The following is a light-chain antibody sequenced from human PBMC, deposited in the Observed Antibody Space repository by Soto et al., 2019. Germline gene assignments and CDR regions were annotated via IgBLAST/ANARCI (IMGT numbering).Light chain of an antibody. CDR3: FQHNKWPHS. J-gene: IGKJ2*03. V-gene: IGKV3D-15*01. Sequence: EVVMTQSPATLSVSPGERVTLSCRASQTVSSDLAWFQQRPGQTPRLLIYAASTRATGVAARFSGSGSGTEFTLTITSLQSEDVAVYYCFQHNKWPHSFGQGTKLEIK. CDR1: QTVSSD. CDR2: AAS.